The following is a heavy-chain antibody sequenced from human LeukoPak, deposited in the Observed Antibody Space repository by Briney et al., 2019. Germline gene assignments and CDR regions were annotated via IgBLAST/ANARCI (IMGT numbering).Heavy chain of an antibody. Sequence: GASVKVSCKVSGYTLTELSMHLVRQAPGKGLEWMGGFYPEDGETIYAQKFQGRVTMTEDTSTDTAYMELSSLRSEDTAVYYCATYALEQQLDNWFDPWGQGTLVTVSS. CDR1: GYTLTELS. CDR2: FYPEDGET. V-gene: IGHV1-24*01. D-gene: IGHD6-13*01. J-gene: IGHJ5*02. CDR3: ATYALEQQLDNWFDP.